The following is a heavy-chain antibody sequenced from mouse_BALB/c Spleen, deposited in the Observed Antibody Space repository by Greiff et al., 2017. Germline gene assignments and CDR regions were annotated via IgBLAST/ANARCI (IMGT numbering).Heavy chain of an antibody. Sequence: EVQRVESGGGLVKPGGSLKLSCAASGFTFSSFGMHWVRQAPEKGLEWVAYISSGSSTIYYADTVKGRFTISRDNPKNTLFLQMTSLRSEDTAMYYCARWSSYYYAMDYWGQGTSVTVSS. V-gene: IGHV5-17*02. CDR2: ISSGSSTI. D-gene: IGHD1-1*01. CDR3: ARWSSYYYAMDY. J-gene: IGHJ4*01. CDR1: GFTFSSFG.